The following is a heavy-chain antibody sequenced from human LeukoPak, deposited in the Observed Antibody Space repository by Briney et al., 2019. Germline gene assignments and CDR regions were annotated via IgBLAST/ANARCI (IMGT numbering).Heavy chain of an antibody. J-gene: IGHJ4*02. CDR1: GFTLSSYA. CDR3: AKDNRRHYTSGPNPDSLH. CDR2: ISWNSGSI. Sequence: GGSLRLSCAASGFTLSSYAMHWVRQAPGKGLEWVSGISWNSGSIDYADSVKGRFTISRDNAKNSLYLQMNSLRVEDTAFYYCAKDNRRHYTSGPNPDSLHWGQGALVTVSS. D-gene: IGHD6-19*01. V-gene: IGHV3-9*01.